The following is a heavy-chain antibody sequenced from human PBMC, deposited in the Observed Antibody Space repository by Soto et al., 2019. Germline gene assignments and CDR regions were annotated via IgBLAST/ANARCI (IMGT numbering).Heavy chain of an antibody. J-gene: IGHJ4*02. Sequence: GGSLRLSCAASKFTFSSYAMHWVRQAPGKGLEWVAVISYDGSNKYYADSVKGRFTISRDNSKNTLYLQMNSLRAEDTAVYYCARYRFPTNLRFLEWLLPFDYWGQGTLVTVSS. CDR3: ARYRFPTNLRFLEWLLPFDY. V-gene: IGHV3-30-3*01. CDR2: ISYDGSNK. CDR1: KFTFSSYA. D-gene: IGHD3-3*01.